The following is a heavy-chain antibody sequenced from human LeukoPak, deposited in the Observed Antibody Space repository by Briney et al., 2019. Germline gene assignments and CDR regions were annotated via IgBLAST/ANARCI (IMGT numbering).Heavy chain of an antibody. CDR2: INPNSGGT. J-gene: IGHJ4*02. CDR1: GYTFTGYY. V-gene: IGHV1-2*04. CDR3: ARTHYDFWRGYYHFDY. D-gene: IGHD3-3*01. Sequence: GASVKVSCKASGYTFTGYYMHWVRQAPGQGLEWVGWINPNSGGTNYAQKFQGWVTMTRDTSISTAYMELSRLRSDDTAVYYCARTHYDFWRGYYHFDYWGQGTLVTVSS.